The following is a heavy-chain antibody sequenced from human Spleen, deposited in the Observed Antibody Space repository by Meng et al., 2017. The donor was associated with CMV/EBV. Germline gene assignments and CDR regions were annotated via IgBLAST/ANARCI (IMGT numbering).Heavy chain of an antibody. CDR2: ISWNSGNI. Sequence: SLKISCAASGFTFTEYAMYWVRQTPGKGLEWVAGISWNSGNIGYADSVKGRFTISRDNVKKSLYLEMNSLRTEDTALYYCTKDRSFRGFDYWGQGILVTVSS. J-gene: IGHJ4*02. V-gene: IGHV3-9*01. CDR1: GFTFTEYA. CDR3: TKDRSFRGFDY.